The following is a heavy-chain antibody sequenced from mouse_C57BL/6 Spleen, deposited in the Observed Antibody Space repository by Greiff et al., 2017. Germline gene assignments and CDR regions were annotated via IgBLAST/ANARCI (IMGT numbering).Heavy chain of an antibody. V-gene: IGHV1-42*01. CDR2: INPSTGGT. CDR1: GYSFTGYY. D-gene: IGHD4-1*01. Sequence: EVQLQQSGPELVKPGASVKISCKASGYSFTGYYMNWVKQSPEKSLEWIGEINPSTGGTTYNQKFKGKATLTVDKSSSTAYMQLTSLTSEDSAVYYCARRRESLWDVLDYWGQGTTLTVSS. CDR3: ARRRESLWDVLDY. J-gene: IGHJ2*01.